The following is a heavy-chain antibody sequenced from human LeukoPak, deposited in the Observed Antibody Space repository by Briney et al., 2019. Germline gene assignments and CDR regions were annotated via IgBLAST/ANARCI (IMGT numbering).Heavy chain of an antibody. D-gene: IGHD4-17*01. Sequence: PSQTLSLTCTVSGGSISSGSYYWSWIRQPPGKGLEWIGHIYYSGSTNYNPSLKSRVTISVDASKNHFSLKVSSVTAADTAVYYCAREIRTTVTTGGLGLFDYWGQGTLVTVSS. J-gene: IGHJ4*02. CDR1: GGSISSGSYY. V-gene: IGHV4-61*03. CDR3: AREIRTTVTTGGLGLFDY. CDR2: IYYSGST.